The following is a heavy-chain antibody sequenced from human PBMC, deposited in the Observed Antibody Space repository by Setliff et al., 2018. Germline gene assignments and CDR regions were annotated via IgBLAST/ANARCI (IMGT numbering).Heavy chain of an antibody. V-gene: IGHV1-2*02. CDR1: GYTFTDYY. D-gene: IGHD3-9*01. CDR3: ARDPLPKHYDVVTGYCSAPNYYYMDV. Sequence: ASVKVSCKTSGYTFTDYYIHWVRQAPGEGLEWMGWLNPKNNDTSYAQKFLGRVTMTRDTSISAAYMELITLRSDDTALYYCARDPLPKHYDVVTGYCSAPNYYYMDVWGKGTTVTVS. CDR2: LNPKNNDT. J-gene: IGHJ6*03.